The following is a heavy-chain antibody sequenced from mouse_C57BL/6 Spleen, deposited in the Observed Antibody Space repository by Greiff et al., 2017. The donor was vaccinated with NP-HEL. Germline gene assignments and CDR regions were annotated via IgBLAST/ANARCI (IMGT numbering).Heavy chain of an antibody. CDR1: GYTFTSYT. D-gene: IGHD2-4*01. J-gene: IGHJ2*01. CDR2: INPSSGYT. V-gene: IGHV1-4*01. CDR3: ARSEVYDYHCDY. Sequence: QVQLQQSGAELARPGASVKMSCKASGYTFTSYTMHWVKQRPGQGLEWIGYINPSSGYTKYNQKFKDKATLTADKSSSTAYTQLSSLTSEDSAVYYCARSEVYDYHCDYWGQGTTLTVSS.